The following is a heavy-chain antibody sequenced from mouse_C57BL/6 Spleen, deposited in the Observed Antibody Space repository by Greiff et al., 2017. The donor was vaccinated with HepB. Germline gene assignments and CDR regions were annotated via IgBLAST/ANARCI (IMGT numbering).Heavy chain of an antibody. CDR2: IYPGDGDT. CDR3: ARGALLEDY. Sequence: VKVVESGPELVKPGASVKISCKASGYAFSSSWMNWVKQRPGKGLEWIGRIYPGDGDTNYNGKFKGKATLTADKSSSTAYMQLSSLTSEDSAVYFCARGALLEDYWGQGTTLTVSS. D-gene: IGHD2-1*01. V-gene: IGHV1-82*01. CDR1: GYAFSSSW. J-gene: IGHJ2*01.